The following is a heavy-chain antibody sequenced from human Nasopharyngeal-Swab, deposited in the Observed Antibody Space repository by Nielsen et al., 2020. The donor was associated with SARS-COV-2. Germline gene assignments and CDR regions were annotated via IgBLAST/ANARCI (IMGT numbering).Heavy chain of an antibody. CDR2: INGGNGNT. CDR1: GYTFTSFA. CDR3: ARARGATIFGVVIGRYYYGMDV. V-gene: IGHV1-3*01. J-gene: IGHJ6*02. D-gene: IGHD3-3*01. Sequence: ASVKVSCKASGYTFTSFAMHWVRQAPGQRLEWMGWINGGNGNTKYSQKFQGRVTFTRDTSASTAYMELSSLRSEDTAVYYCARARGATIFGVVIGRYYYGMDVWGQGTTVTVSS.